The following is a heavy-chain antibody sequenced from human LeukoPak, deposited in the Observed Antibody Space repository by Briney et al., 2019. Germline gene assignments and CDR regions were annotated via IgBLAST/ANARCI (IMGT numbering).Heavy chain of an antibody. CDR3: AKVLGNYYYGMDV. V-gene: IGHV3-9*01. CDR1: GFTFDDYA. Sequence: GGSLRLSCAASGFTFDDYAMHWVRQAPGKGLEWVSGISWNSGSIGYADSVKGRFTISRDNAKNSLYLQMNSLRAEDTALYYCAKVLGNYYYGMDVWGQGTTVTVPS. CDR2: ISWNSGSI. D-gene: IGHD2-15*01. J-gene: IGHJ6*02.